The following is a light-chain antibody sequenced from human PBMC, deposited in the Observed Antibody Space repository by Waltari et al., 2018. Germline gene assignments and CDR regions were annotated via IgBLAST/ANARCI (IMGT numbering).Light chain of an antibody. Sequence: NFMLTQPHSVSESPGMTVTIFCTRSSGSIASNYVQWYQQRPGSSPTPVFFEDDQRPSGVPDLFSGSIDSSSNSASLTISGLKTGDEADYYCQSYDSSDLWVFGGGTRLTVL. V-gene: IGLV6-57*01. CDR2: EDD. CDR1: SGSIASNY. CDR3: QSYDSSDLWV. J-gene: IGLJ3*02.